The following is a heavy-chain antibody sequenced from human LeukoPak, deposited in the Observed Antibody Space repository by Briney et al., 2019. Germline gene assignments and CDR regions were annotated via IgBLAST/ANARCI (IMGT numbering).Heavy chain of an antibody. J-gene: IGHJ6*02. CDR1: GFTFSSYA. Sequence: PGGSLRLSCAASGFTFSSYAMHWVRQAPGKGLEWVAVISYDGSNKYYADSVKGRFTIPRDNSKTTLYLQMNSLRAEDTAVYYCARDLLEWFSNYYYYGMDVWGQGTTATVSS. V-gene: IGHV3-30*04. CDR3: ARDLLEWFSNYYYYGMDV. CDR2: ISYDGSNK. D-gene: IGHD3-3*01.